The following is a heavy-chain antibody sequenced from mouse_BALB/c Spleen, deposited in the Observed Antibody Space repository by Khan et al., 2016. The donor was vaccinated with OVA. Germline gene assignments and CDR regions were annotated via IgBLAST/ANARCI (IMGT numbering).Heavy chain of an antibody. D-gene: IGHD4-1*01. V-gene: IGHV14-3*02. J-gene: IGHJ3*01. CDR3: ARDYWDVFAY. CDR2: IDPANGNT. Sequence: VQLKESGAELVKPGASVKLSCTASGFNIKDTYMHWVKQRPEQGLEWIGRIDPANGNTKYDPKFQGKATITADTSSNAAYLQLSSLTSEDTAVYYCARDYWDVFAYWGQGTLVTVSA. CDR1: GFNIKDTY.